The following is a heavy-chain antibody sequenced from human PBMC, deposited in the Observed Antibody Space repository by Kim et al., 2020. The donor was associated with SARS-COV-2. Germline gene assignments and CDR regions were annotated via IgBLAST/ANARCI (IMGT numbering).Heavy chain of an antibody. V-gene: IGHV4-34*01. CDR1: GGSFSGYY. CDR2: INHSGST. CDR3: ARGKHSSSWYGRHYYMDV. J-gene: IGHJ6*03. Sequence: SETLSLTCAVYGGSFSGYYWSWIRQPPGKGLEWIGEINHSGSTNYNPSLKSRVTISVDTSKNQFSLKLSSVTAADTAVYYCARGKHSSSWYGRHYYMDVWGKGTTVTVSS. D-gene: IGHD6-13*01.